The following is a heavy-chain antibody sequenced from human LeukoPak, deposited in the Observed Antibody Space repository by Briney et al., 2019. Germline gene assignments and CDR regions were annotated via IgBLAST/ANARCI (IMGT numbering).Heavy chain of an antibody. CDR3: ARGQLVTVSYYYYGMDV. V-gene: IGHV4-59*08. Sequence: PSETLSLTCTVSGGSISSYYWSWVRQPPGKGLEWIAYIYYSGSTNYNPSLKSRVTISVDTSKNQFSLKLSSVTAADTAVYYCARGQLVTVSYYYYGMDVWGQGTTVTVSS. CDR1: GGSISSYY. J-gene: IGHJ6*02. CDR2: IYYSGST. D-gene: IGHD6-6*01.